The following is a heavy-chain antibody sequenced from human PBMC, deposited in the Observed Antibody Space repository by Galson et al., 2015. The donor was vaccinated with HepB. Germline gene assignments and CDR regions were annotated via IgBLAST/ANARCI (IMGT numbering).Heavy chain of an antibody. Sequence: SVKVSCKASGGTFSNYAISWVRQAPGQGLEWMGGIIPIFGTANYAQEFQGRVTITADESTSTAYMELSSLRSEDTAVYYCARGAYSGSYQINDAFDIWGQGTMVTVSS. V-gene: IGHV1-69*13. J-gene: IGHJ3*02. CDR3: ARGAYSGSYQINDAFDI. D-gene: IGHD1-26*01. CDR1: GGTFSNYA. CDR2: IIPIFGTA.